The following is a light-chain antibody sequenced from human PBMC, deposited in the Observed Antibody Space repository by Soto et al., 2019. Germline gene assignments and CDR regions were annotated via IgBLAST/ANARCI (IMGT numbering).Light chain of an antibody. Sequence: EIVLTQSPATLSLSPGERATLSCRASQSVSTYLAWYQQKLGQAPRLLIYDASNRATGIPARFSGSGSGTDFTLTISSLEPEDVAVYYCQQRSIWPLSFGGGTKVEIK. CDR3: QQRSIWPLS. V-gene: IGKV3-11*01. CDR1: QSVSTY. J-gene: IGKJ4*01. CDR2: DAS.